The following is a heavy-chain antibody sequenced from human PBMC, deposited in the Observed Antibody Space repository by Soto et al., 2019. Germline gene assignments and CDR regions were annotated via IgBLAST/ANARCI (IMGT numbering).Heavy chain of an antibody. Sequence: PGGSLRLSCTASGFTFANYAMHWVRQAPGKGLEWVSRVSAGGDNTDYADAVKGRFTISRDNSKNTLFLQMTSLRAEDTALYYCEKVPLRPYYLAYWGPGTMVTVSS. D-gene: IGHD4-17*01. CDR1: GFTFANYA. CDR3: EKVPLRPYYLAY. J-gene: IGHJ4*02. V-gene: IGHV3-23*01. CDR2: VSAGGDNT.